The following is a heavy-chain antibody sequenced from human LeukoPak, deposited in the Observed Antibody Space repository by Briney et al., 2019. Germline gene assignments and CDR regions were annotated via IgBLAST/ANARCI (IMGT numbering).Heavy chain of an antibody. CDR3: ARVGGSWDY. CDR2: IRYDGSNK. J-gene: IGHJ4*02. V-gene: IGHV3-30*02. D-gene: IGHD6-13*01. Sequence: GGSLRLSCAASGFTFSSYDIHWVRQAPGKGLEWVAFIRYDGSNKYYADSVKGRFTISRDNAKNSLYLQMNSLRAEDTAVYYCARVGGSWDYWGQGTLVTVSS. CDR1: GFTFSSYD.